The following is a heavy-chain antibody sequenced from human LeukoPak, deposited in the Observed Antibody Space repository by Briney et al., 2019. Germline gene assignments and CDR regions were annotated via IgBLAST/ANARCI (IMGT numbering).Heavy chain of an antibody. V-gene: IGHV4-59*01. J-gene: IGHJ4*02. D-gene: IGHD3-3*01. Sequence: PSETLSLTCTVSGGSISIDYWSWIRQPPGKGLEWIGYIYYSGSTNYNPSLKSRVTISGDTSKNQFSLKLSSVTAADTAVYYCARAGQGDFWSGLRYFDYWGQGTLVTVSS. CDR3: ARAGQGDFWSGLRYFDY. CDR1: GGSISIDY. CDR2: IYYSGST.